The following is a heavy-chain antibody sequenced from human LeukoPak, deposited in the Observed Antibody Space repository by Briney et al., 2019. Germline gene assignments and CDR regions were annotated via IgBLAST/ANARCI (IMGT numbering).Heavy chain of an antibody. CDR1: GGSISSSSYY. Sequence: PSETLSLTCTVSGGSISSSSYYWGWIRQPPGKGLEWIGSIYYSGSTYYNPSLKSRVTISVDTSKNQFSLKLSSVTAADTAVYYCARATGTRDDYGDYQGWFDPWGQGTLVTVSA. CDR2: IYYSGST. CDR3: ARATGTRDDYGDYQGWFDP. J-gene: IGHJ5*02. V-gene: IGHV4-39*07. D-gene: IGHD4-17*01.